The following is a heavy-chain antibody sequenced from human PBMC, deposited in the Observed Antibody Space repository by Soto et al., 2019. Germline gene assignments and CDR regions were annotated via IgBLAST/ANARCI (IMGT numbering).Heavy chain of an antibody. CDR2: IDYSGST. J-gene: IGHJ2*01. D-gene: IGHD3-10*02. Sequence: KGMKWIGYIDYSGSTNYNASLKSRVTRSVDTSKNYFSLKLSSVTAADTAVYFCFFFFQAEDGIRDVRSVSAFLLNRSSDL. V-gene: IGHV4-59*01. CDR3: FFFFQAEDGIRDVRSVSAFLLNRSSDL.